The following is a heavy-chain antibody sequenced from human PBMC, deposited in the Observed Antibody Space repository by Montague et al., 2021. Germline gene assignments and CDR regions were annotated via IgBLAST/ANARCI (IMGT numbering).Heavy chain of an antibody. D-gene: IGHD3-10*01. CDR2: IYYSGTT. CDR3: TRKGWFGDYGFDI. J-gene: IGHJ3*02. Sequence: SETLSLTCAVSGVSISSSNYQWGWIRQPPGKGPEWIGSIYYSGTTYYNPSLRSRVTISVDTSGNQFSLKLNSVTAADTAFYYCTRKGWFGDYGFDIWGQGTMVTVSS. CDR1: GVSISSSNYQ. V-gene: IGHV4-39*01.